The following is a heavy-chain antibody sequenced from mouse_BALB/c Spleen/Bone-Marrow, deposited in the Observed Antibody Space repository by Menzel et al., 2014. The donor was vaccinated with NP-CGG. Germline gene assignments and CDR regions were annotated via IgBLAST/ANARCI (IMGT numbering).Heavy chain of an antibody. CDR2: IDPYDSET. Sequence: QVQLQQPGAELVRPGASVELSCKASGYTFTSYWMNWVKQRPEQGLEWIGRIDPYDSETHYNQNFRDKAILTVDKSSRIAFMQLSSLTSEDSAVYYCARSPDTYPSMDYWGQGTSVTVSS. J-gene: IGHJ4*01. V-gene: IGHV1-52*01. CDR3: ARSPDTYPSMDY. CDR1: GYTFTSYW.